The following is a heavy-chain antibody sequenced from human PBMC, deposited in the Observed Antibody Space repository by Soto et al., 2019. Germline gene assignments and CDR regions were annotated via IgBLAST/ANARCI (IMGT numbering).Heavy chain of an antibody. CDR3: AKSSIAAHPVGLTSFDY. V-gene: IGHV3-9*01. CDR1: GFTFDDYG. Sequence: EVQLVESGGGLVQPGRSLRLSCAASGFTFDDYGMHWVRQAPGKGLEWVSGISWNSGSIGYADSVKGRFTISRDNAKNSLYLQMNSLRAEDTALYYCAKSSIAAHPVGLTSFDYWGQGTLVTVSS. J-gene: IGHJ4*02. D-gene: IGHD6-6*01. CDR2: ISWNSGSI.